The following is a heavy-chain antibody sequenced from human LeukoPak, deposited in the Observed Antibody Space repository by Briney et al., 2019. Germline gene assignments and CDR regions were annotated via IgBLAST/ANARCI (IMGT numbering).Heavy chain of an antibody. CDR2: ISAYNGNT. Sequence: ASVKVSCKASGYTFTSYGISWVRQAPGQGLEWMGWISAYNGNTNYAQKFQGRVTMTRDTSTSTVYMELSSLTSEDTAVYYCARGGGSYYGHYGHWGQGTLVTVSS. J-gene: IGHJ4*02. CDR1: GYTFTSYG. V-gene: IGHV1-18*01. CDR3: ARGGGSYYGHYGH. D-gene: IGHD1-26*01.